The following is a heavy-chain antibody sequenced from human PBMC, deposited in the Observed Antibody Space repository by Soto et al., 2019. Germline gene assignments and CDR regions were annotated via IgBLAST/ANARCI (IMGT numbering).Heavy chain of an antibody. CDR3: ARDSGYYDSSGYYDY. Sequence: GESLKISCAASGFTFSSYSMNWVRQAPGKGLEWVSSISSSSSYIYYADSVKGRFTISRDNAKNSLYLQMNSLRAEDTAVYYCARDSGYYDSSGYYDYWGQGTLVTVSS. CDR2: ISSSSSYI. V-gene: IGHV3-21*01. CDR1: GFTFSSYS. D-gene: IGHD3-22*01. J-gene: IGHJ4*02.